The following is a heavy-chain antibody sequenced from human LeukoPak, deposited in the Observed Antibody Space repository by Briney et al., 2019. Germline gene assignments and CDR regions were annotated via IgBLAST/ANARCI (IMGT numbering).Heavy chain of an antibody. CDR1: GFTFSSYG. D-gene: IGHD1-7*01. J-gene: IGHJ4*02. CDR3: AKDSQLNWNYGGFDY. Sequence: GGSLRLSCSASGFTFSSYGMHWVRQAPGKGLEWVAVISYDGSNKYYADSVKGRFTISRDNSKNTLYLQMNSLRAEDTAVYYCAKDSQLNWNYGGFDYWGQGTLVTVSS. CDR2: ISYDGSNK. V-gene: IGHV3-30*18.